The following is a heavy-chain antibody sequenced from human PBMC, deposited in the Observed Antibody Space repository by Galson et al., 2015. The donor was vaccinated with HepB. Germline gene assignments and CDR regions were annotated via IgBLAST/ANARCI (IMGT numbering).Heavy chain of an antibody. CDR3: ARHTAKTYYYDSSGYYYPY. Sequence: SLRLSCAASGFTFSDYYMSWIRQAPGKGLEWVSYISSSSYTNYADSVKGRFTISRDNAKNSLYLQMNSLRAEDTAVYYCARHTAKTYYYDSSGYYYPYWGQGTLVTVSS. V-gene: IGHV3-11*06. D-gene: IGHD3-22*01. J-gene: IGHJ4*02. CDR2: ISSSSYT. CDR1: GFTFSDYY.